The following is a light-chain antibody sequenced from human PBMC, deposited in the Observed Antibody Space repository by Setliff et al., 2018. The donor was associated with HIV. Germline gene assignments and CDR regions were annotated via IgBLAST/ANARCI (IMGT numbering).Light chain of an antibody. CDR1: QDITKW. V-gene: IGKV1-12*01. CDR3: QQANSFPLT. CDR2: AAS. Sequence: DIQMTQSPSSVSASVGDSVTITCRASQDITKWLVWYQQKPGKAPKLLIYAASILQTGVPSRFSGFGSGTDFTLTISSLQAEDFATYSCQQANSFPLTFGGGTKVDIK. J-gene: IGKJ4*01.